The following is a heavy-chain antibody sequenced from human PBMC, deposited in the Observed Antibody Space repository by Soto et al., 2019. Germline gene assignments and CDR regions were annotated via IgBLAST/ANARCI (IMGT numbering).Heavy chain of an antibody. CDR3: AKVRDMGWNLPFDY. CDR1: GFTFSSYG. J-gene: IGHJ4*02. Sequence: RLSCAASGFTFSSYGMHWVRQAPGKGLEWVAVISYDGSNKYYADSVKGRFTISRDNSKNTLYLQMNSLRAEDTAVYYCAKVRDMGWNLPFDYWGQGTLVTSPQ. D-gene: IGHD1-1*01. CDR2: ISYDGSNK. V-gene: IGHV3-30*18.